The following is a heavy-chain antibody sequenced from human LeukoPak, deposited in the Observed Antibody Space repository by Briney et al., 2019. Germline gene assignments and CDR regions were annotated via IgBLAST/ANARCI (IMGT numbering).Heavy chain of an antibody. CDR1: GFTFSSNY. CDR3: ARRGEMATIPLDY. CDR2: IYSGGST. D-gene: IGHD5-24*01. Sequence: GGSLRLSCAASGFTFSSNYMSWVRQAPGKGLEWVSVIYSGGSTYYADSVKGRFTISRDNSKNTLYLQMNSLRAEDTAVYYCARRGEMATIPLDYWGQGTLVTVSS. J-gene: IGHJ4*02. V-gene: IGHV3-66*04.